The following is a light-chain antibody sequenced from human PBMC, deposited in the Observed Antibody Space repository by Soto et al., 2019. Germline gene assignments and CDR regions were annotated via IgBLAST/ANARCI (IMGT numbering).Light chain of an antibody. CDR3: QQRTDWVT. Sequence: DIVLTQSPATLSLSPGERATLSCRASQSVSSYLAWYQQKPGQAPRLLIYEASNRATGIPARFSGSGSGTDFTLPISSLEPEDFAVYYCQQRTDWVTFGGGTNV. J-gene: IGKJ4*01. V-gene: IGKV3-11*01. CDR1: QSVSSY. CDR2: EAS.